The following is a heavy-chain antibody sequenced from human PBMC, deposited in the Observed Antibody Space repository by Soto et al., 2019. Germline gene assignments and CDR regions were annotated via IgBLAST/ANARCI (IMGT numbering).Heavy chain of an antibody. CDR1: GGTFNSYG. CDR2: IIPILGTA. CDR3: AQALLRYLDRPRVDYRYGMDG. D-gene: IGHD3-9*01. J-gene: IGHJ6*02. Sequence: SVKVSCKASGGTFNSYGITWVRQAPGQGLEWMGGIIPILGTANYAQKFQGRVTITADKSTSTAYMELSSLRSEDTAVYYCAQALLRYLDRPRVDYRYGMDGWGQGTTVTVSS. V-gene: IGHV1-69*10.